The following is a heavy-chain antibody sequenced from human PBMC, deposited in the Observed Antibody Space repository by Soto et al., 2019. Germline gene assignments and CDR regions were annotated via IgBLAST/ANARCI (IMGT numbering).Heavy chain of an antibody. D-gene: IGHD2-8*02. CDR1: GYTFTNSG. J-gene: IGHJ4*02. CDR2: IRVNNGDT. CDR3: ARDQDTYGLAVFNY. Sequence: ASVKVSCKASGYTFTNSGFSWVRQAPGQGLEWVGWIRVNNGDTHYAQKLQGRVTMTTDTSTSTAFMELRSLRSDDTAVYYCARDQDTYGLAVFNYWGQGTQVTVSS. V-gene: IGHV1-18*01.